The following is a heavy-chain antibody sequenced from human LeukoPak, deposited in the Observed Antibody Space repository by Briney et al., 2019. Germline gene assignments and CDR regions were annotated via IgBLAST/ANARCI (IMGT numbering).Heavy chain of an antibody. V-gene: IGHV4-59*11. J-gene: IGHJ4*02. CDR3: ARVYSRYSGSGSHFDY. Sequence: SETLSLTCTVSGDSISSHYWSWIRQPPGKGLEWIGYIYYSGDTNYNPSLKSRVTISVDTSKKQFSLNLSSVTAADTAVYYCARVYSRYSGSGSHFDYWGQGTLVTVSS. CDR2: IYYSGDT. D-gene: IGHD3-10*01. CDR1: GDSISSHY.